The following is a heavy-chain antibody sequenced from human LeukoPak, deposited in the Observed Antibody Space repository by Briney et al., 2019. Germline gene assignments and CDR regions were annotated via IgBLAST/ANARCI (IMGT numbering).Heavy chain of an antibody. J-gene: IGHJ2*01. CDR1: GGSISSGGYY. CDR3: ARDTLRYFDL. Sequence: SETLSLTCTVSGGSISSGGYYWSWIRQHPGKGLEWIGYIYYSGSTYYNPSLKSRATISVDTSKNQFSLKLSSVTAADTAVYYCARDTLRYFDLWGRGTLVTVSS. CDR2: IYYSGST. V-gene: IGHV4-31*03.